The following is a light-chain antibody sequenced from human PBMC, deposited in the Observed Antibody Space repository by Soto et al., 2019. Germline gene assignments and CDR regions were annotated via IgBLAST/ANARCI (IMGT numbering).Light chain of an antibody. CDR1: QSISSW. CDR2: DAS. Sequence: DIQMTQSPSTLSASVGDRVTMTCRASQSISSWLAWYQQKPGKAPKLLIYDASSLESGVPSRFSGSGSGTDFTFTISSLQPEDIATYYCQQYDDLAALTFGGGTKVDIK. J-gene: IGKJ4*01. CDR3: QQYDDLAALT. V-gene: IGKV1-5*01.